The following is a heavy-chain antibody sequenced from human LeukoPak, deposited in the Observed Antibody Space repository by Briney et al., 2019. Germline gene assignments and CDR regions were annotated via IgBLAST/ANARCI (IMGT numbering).Heavy chain of an antibody. J-gene: IGHJ4*02. CDR3: ARSAYFSGGACYSKTFDY. CDR2: IRFDGTNK. V-gene: IGHV3-30*02. D-gene: IGHD2-15*01. Sequence: GGSLRLSCAASGFTFSNYAMHWVRQAPGKELEWVALIRFDGTNKYYADSVRGRFTISRDNSKNTLSLQMSSLRTEDTAVYYCARSAYFSGGACYSKTFDYWGQGNLVTVSS. CDR1: GFTFSNYA.